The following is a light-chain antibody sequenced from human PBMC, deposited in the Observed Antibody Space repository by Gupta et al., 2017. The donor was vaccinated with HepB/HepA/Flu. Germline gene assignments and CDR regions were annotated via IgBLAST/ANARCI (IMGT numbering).Light chain of an antibody. CDR2: GAS. Sequence: EIVMTQSPDTLSVSPGERATLSCRASQRISSNLAWYQKKPGQAPRLLMYGASTRATGIPDRFSGSGSGTELTLTSRRRQSEEFAVYDWQQDYNQVMFGRGTKVEIK. CDR1: QRISSN. CDR3: QQDYNQVM. J-gene: IGKJ4*02. V-gene: IGKV3-15*01.